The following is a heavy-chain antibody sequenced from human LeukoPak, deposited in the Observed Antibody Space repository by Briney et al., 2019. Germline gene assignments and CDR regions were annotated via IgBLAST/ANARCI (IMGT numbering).Heavy chain of an antibody. CDR2: IKSSSGPK. CDR1: GFTFSDYY. V-gene: IGHV3-11*01. D-gene: IGHD1-14*01. Sequence: GGSLRLSCAASGFTFSDYYMSWIRQAPGKGLEWVSYIKSSSGPKYYVDSVKGRFTISRDNAKNSLYLQMNSLRAEDTAVYYCARAALDSRNYYYGLDVWGQRTTVAVSS. CDR3: ARAALDSRNYYYGLDV. J-gene: IGHJ6*02.